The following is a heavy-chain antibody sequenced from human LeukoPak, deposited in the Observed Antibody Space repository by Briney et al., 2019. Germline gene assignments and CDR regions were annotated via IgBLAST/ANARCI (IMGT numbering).Heavy chain of an antibody. Sequence: PGGSLRLSCSASGFTFSSYSMHWVRQAPGNGLEYVSGINSDGRMIGRSTYYADPVEGRFTISRDNSKNTLYLQMSSLRAEDTAVYYCLKGTATKYYYYGMDVWGQGTTVTVSS. CDR1: GFTFSSYS. J-gene: IGHJ6*02. D-gene: IGHD2-21*02. CDR3: LKGTATKYYYYGMDV. CDR2: INSDGRMIGRST. V-gene: IGHV3-64D*06.